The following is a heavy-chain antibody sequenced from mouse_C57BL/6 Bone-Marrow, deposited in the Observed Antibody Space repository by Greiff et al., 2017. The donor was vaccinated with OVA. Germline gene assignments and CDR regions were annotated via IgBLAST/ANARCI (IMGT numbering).Heavy chain of an antibody. CDR1: GYTFTSYW. CDR2: IHPNSGST. V-gene: IGHV1-64*01. CDR3: ARYDYYGSRDLGAY. Sequence: QVQLQQPGAELVKPGASVKLSCKASGYTFTSYWMHWVKQRPGQGLEWIGMIHPNSGSTNYNEKFKSKATLTVDKSSSTAYMQLSSLTSEDSAVYYCARYDYYGSRDLGAYWGQGTLVTVSA. J-gene: IGHJ3*01. D-gene: IGHD1-1*01.